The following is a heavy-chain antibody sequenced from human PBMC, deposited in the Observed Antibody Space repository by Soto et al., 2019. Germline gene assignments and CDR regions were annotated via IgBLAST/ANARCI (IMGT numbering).Heavy chain of an antibody. CDR1: GGSFSGYY. V-gene: IGHV4-34*01. Sequence: QVQLQQWGAGLLKPSETLSLTCAVYGGSFSGYYWSWIRQPPGKGLEWIGESNHSGSTNYNPSLKSRVTISVDTSKNQFSLKLSSVTAADTAVYYCARGPSGGLEGDYWGQGTLVTVSS. CDR3: ARGPSGGLEGDY. D-gene: IGHD2-15*01. CDR2: SNHSGST. J-gene: IGHJ4*02.